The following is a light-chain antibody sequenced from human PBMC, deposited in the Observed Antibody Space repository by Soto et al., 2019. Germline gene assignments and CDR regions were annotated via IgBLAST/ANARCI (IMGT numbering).Light chain of an antibody. J-gene: IGKJ2*01. CDR3: QQYSNYYT. V-gene: IGKV1-5*03. CDR2: EAS. CDR1: QSISKY. Sequence: DIQMTQSPSTLSASVGDRVTITCRASQSISKYLAWYQQKPGKAPQLLIYEASTLQGGVPSRFSGSGSGTDFTLTISTLHPDDFATYYCQQYSNYYTSGQGTKLES.